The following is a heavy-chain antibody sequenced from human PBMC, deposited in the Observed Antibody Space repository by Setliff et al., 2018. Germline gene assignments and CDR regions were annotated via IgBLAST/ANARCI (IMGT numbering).Heavy chain of an antibody. Sequence: GGSLRLSCAASGFIFSNYGMHWVRQAPGQGLEWMGWINPNSGGTNYAQKFQGWVTMTRDTSISTAYMELSRLRSDDTAVYYCARQQWLVGGFDYWGQGTLVTVSS. D-gene: IGHD6-19*01. CDR3: ARQQWLVGGFDY. CDR1: GFIFSNYG. J-gene: IGHJ4*02. V-gene: IGHV1-2*04. CDR2: INPNSGGT.